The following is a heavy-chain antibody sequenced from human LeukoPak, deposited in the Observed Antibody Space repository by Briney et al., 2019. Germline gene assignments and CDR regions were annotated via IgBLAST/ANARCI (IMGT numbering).Heavy chain of an antibody. Sequence: GGSLRLSCAASGFTFSSYAMSWVRQAPGKGLEWVSAISGSGGSTYYAGSVKGRFTISRDNSKNTLYLQMNSLRAEDTAVYYCAKDSYYDSSGYYYPADYWGQGTLVTVSS. D-gene: IGHD3-22*01. CDR3: AKDSYYDSSGYYYPADY. J-gene: IGHJ4*02. CDR1: GFTFSSYA. V-gene: IGHV3-23*01. CDR2: ISGSGGST.